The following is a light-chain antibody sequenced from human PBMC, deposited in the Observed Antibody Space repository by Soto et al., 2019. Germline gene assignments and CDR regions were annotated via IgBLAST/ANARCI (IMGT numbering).Light chain of an antibody. V-gene: IGKV3-11*01. CDR2: DAS. Sequence: EIVLKQSPGALSLSPGERATLSCRASQSVNNYLAWYQQKPGQAPRLLIYDASNRATGIPARFSGSGSGTDFTLTISSLEPEDFAVYYCQQRGNWPWLTFGGGTRVEIK. J-gene: IGKJ4*01. CDR1: QSVNNY. CDR3: QQRGNWPWLT.